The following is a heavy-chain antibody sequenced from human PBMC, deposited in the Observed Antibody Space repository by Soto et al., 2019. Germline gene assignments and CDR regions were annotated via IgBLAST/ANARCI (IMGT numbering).Heavy chain of an antibody. J-gene: IGHJ6*02. D-gene: IGHD1-26*01. Sequence: EVQVVESGGDLVQPGGSLRLSCAASGFTVSSDYMNWVRQAPGKGLKWVSVIYSGGGRYYADSVKGRFTISRDNSKNMVYLQMNSLRAEDTAVYYCARDPGDRNGMIVWGQGTPVNVSS. CDR2: IYSGGGR. V-gene: IGHV3-66*01. CDR3: ARDPGDRNGMIV. CDR1: GFTVSSDY.